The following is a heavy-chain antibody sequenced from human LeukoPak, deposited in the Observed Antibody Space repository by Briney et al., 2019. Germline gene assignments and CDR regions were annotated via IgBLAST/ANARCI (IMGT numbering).Heavy chain of an antibody. CDR3: AKDRAPYFSGGSSYSLDY. V-gene: IGHV3-30*18. CDR2: ISYDGSNK. J-gene: IGHJ4*02. Sequence: GGSLRLSCAASGFTLSSYGMHWVRQAPGKGLEWVAVISYDGSNKYYADSVKGRFTTSRDNSKNTLYLQMNSLRAEDTAVYYWAKDRAPYFSGGSSYSLDYGAQEPLVTVSS. CDR1: GFTLSSYG. D-gene: IGHD2-15*01.